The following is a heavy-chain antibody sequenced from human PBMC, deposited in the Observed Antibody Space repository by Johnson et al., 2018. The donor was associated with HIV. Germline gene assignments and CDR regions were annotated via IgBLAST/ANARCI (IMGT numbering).Heavy chain of an antibody. D-gene: IGHD1-26*01. J-gene: IGHJ3*02. CDR3: ARDLRVGAIDAFDI. V-gene: IGHV3-7*05. CDR2: IKQDGSEK. CDR1: GFTFSTFW. Sequence: VQLVESVGGLVQPGGSLRLSCAASGFTFSTFWMSWVRQAPGKGLEWVANIKQDGSEKYYVDSVKGRFIISRDNAKNSLYLQMKSLRAEDTAVYYCARDLRVGAIDAFDIWGQGTMVTVSS.